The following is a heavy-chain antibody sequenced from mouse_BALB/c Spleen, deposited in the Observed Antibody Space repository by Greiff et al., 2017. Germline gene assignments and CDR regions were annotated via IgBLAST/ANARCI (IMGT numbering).Heavy chain of an antibody. J-gene: IGHJ2*01. CDR3: ARGRGPYDGNPFDC. Sequence: VQLQQSGPSLVKPSQTLSLTCSVTGDSITSGYWNWIRKFPGNKLEYMGYISYSGSTYYNPSLKSRISITRDTSKNQYYLQLNSVTTEDTATYYCARGRGPYDGNPFDCWGQGTTLTVSS. D-gene: IGHD2-10*01. CDR1: GDSITSGY. V-gene: IGHV3-8*02. CDR2: ISYSGST.